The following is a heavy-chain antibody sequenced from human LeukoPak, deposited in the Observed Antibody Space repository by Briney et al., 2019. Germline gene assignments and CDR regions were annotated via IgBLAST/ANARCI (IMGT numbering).Heavy chain of an antibody. D-gene: IGHD6-19*01. CDR3: ARQGAVAGTGSFDY. V-gene: IGHV5-51*01. CDR1: GSSFTSYW. CDR2: IYPGDSDT. Sequence: GAALQISYEGAGSSFTSYWIGWVRPLPGKGLEWMGIIYPGDSDTRYSPSFQGQVTISADKSISTAYLQWSSLKASDTAMYYCARQGAVAGTGSFDYWGQGTLVTVSS. J-gene: IGHJ4*02.